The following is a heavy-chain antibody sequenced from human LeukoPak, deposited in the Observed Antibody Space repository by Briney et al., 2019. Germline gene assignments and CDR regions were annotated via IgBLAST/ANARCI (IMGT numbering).Heavy chain of an antibody. V-gene: IGHV3-66*01. CDR2: IYSGGST. CDR3: ARVVVAASYFDY. D-gene: IGHD2-15*01. J-gene: IGHJ4*02. CDR1: GFTVSSNY. Sequence: PGGSLRLSCAASGFTVSSNYMSWVRQAPGKGLEWVSVIYSGGSTYYADSVKGRFTISRDNSKNTLYLQMNSLGAEDTAVYYCARVVVAASYFDYWGQGTLVTVSS.